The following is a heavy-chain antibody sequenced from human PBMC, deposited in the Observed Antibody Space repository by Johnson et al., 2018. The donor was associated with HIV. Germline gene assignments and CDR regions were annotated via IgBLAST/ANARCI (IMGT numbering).Heavy chain of an antibody. D-gene: IGHD6-19*01. CDR2: ISNSGSTI. CDR3: ARGLIAVAGFDAFDI. Sequence: QVQLVESGGGLVKPGGSLRLSCAASGFSFNDYYMSWIRQAPGKGLEWVSYISNSGSTINYADSVKGRFTISRDNSKNTLFLQMNSLRAGDTAVYYCARGLIAVAGFDAFDIWGQGTMVTVSS. V-gene: IGHV3-11*04. CDR1: GFSFNDYY. J-gene: IGHJ3*02.